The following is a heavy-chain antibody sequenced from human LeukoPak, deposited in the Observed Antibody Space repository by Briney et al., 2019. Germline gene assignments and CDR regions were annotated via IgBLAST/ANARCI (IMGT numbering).Heavy chain of an antibody. V-gene: IGHV1-3*01. J-gene: IGHJ4*02. Sequence: GASVKVSCKASGYTFTSYAMHWVRQAPGQRLEWMGWINAGNGNTKYSQKIQGRVTITRDTSASTAYMELSSLRSEDTAVYYCARATGIAVAGLGFDYWGQGTLVTVSS. D-gene: IGHD6-19*01. CDR1: GYTFTSYA. CDR3: ARATGIAVAGLGFDY. CDR2: INAGNGNT.